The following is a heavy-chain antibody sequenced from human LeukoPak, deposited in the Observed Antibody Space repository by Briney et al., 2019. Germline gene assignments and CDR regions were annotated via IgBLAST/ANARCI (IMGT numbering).Heavy chain of an antibody. J-gene: IGHJ3*02. CDR1: DGSISSYY. CDR2: IYYSGST. CDR3: ASPQLGIYAFDI. V-gene: IGHV4-59*01. D-gene: IGHD7-27*01. Sequence: PSETLSLTCTVSDGSISSYYWSWIRQPPGKGLEWIGYIYYSGSTNYNPSLKSRVTISVDTSKNQFSLKLSSVTAADTALYYCASPQLGIYAFDIWGQGTMVTVSS.